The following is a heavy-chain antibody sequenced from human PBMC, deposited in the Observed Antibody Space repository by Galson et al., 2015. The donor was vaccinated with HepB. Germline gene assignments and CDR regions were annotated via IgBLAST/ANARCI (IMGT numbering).Heavy chain of an antibody. V-gene: IGHV3-53*01. CDR2: IHSADST. CDR1: GFPVRNHY. Sequence: SLRLSCAISGFPVRNHYMSWVRQAPGKGLEWVSIIHSADSTYYADSVKGRFTISRDYSKNTVFLQMNSLRAEDTAMYYCAREDDAFDIWGQGTMVTVSS. CDR3: AREDDAFDI. J-gene: IGHJ3*02.